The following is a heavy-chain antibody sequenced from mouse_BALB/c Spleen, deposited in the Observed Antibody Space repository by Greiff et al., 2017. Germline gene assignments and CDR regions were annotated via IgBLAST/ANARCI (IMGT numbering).Heavy chain of an antibody. CDR3: ARRGQLRRGFAY. CDR1: GFTFSSYA. V-gene: IGHV5-9-4*01. J-gene: IGHJ3*01. D-gene: IGHD2-4*01. Sequence: EVKLVESGGGLVKPGGSLKLSCAASGFTFSSYAMSWVRQSPEKRLEWVAEISSGGSYTYYPDTVTGRFTISRDNAKNTLYLEMSSLRSEDTAMYYCARRGQLRRGFAYWGQGTLVTVSA. CDR2: ISSGGSYT.